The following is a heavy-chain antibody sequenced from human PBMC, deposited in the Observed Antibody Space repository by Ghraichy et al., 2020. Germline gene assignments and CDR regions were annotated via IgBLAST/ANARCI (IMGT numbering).Heavy chain of an antibody. D-gene: IGHD2/OR15-2a*01. V-gene: IGHV5-51*01. CDR3: ARGSGTFYDYSGYSFDY. CDR2: IYPSGSDH. CDR1: GYIFTNYW. Sequence: GESLNISCKASGYIFTNYWIGWVRQMPGKGLEWMGIIYPSGSDHRYSPSFQGQVTISADKSISTAYLQWSSLKASDTAMYYCARGSGTFYDYSGYSFDYWGQGTLVTVSS. J-gene: IGHJ4*02.